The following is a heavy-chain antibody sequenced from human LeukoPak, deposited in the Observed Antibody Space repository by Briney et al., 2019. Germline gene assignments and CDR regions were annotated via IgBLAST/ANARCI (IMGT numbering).Heavy chain of an antibody. J-gene: IGHJ1*01. D-gene: IGHD3/OR15-3a*01. CDR3: ARDSGFSGTQRGEH. V-gene: IGHV3-30*04. Sequence: PGGSLRFSCAASGFTFSNYALHWVRQAPGKGLEWVAVISYDGSNKYYADSVKGRFTISRDNSKNTLYLQMNSLRAEDTAVYYCARDSGFSGTQRGEHWGQGTLVTVSS. CDR2: ISYDGSNK. CDR1: GFTFSNYA.